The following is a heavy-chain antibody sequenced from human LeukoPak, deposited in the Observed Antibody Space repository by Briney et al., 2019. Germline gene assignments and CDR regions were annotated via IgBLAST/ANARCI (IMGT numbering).Heavy chain of an antibody. CDR2: INHSGST. D-gene: IGHD3-10*01. J-gene: IGHJ5*02. V-gene: IGHV4-34*01. CDR1: GGSSSGYY. CDR3: ASYTMVRGVGNWFDP. Sequence: SETLSLTCAVYGGSSSGYYWSWIRHPPGKGLEWIGEINHSGSTNYNAALKSRVTISVDTSKNQFSLKLSSVTAADTAVYYCASYTMVRGVGNWFDPWGQGTLVTVCS.